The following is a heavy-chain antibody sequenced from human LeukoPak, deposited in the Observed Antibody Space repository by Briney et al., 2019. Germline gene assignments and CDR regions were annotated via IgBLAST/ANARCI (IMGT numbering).Heavy chain of an antibody. Sequence: GGSLRLSCTASGFIFSSYAMTWVRQAPGKGLEWISSISSGGRYIYYADSVRGRFTISRDNTKNSLYLLMNNLRAEDTAIYYCARDRPTGASRVFVVQWGQGTPVTVSS. CDR2: ISSGGRYI. CDR1: GFIFSSYA. CDR3: ARDRPTGASRVFVVQ. D-gene: IGHD2-15*01. V-gene: IGHV3-21*06. J-gene: IGHJ4*02.